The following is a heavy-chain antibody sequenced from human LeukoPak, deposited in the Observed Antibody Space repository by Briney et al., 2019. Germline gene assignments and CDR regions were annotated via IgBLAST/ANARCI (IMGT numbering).Heavy chain of an antibody. CDR3: ARSLKVEDWFDP. CDR2: ISSSSSYI. V-gene: IGHV3-21*01. J-gene: IGHJ5*02. Sequence: PGGSLRLSCAASGLTFSSYSMNWVRQAPGKGLEWVSSISSSSSYIYYADSVKGRFTISRDNAKNSLYLQMNSLRAEDTAVYYCARSLKVEDWFDPWGQGTLVTVSS. CDR1: GLTFSSYS.